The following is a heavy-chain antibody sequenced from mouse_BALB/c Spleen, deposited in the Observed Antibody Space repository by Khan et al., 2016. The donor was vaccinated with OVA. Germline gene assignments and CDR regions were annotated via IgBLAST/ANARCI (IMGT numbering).Heavy chain of an antibody. CDR2: INPNNGVT. J-gene: IGHJ3*01. CDR1: GYTFTSYY. Sequence: QVQLQQPGAELVKPGASVKLSCKASGYTFTSYYMYWVKQRPGQGLEWIGGINPNNGVTDFNEKFKSKATLTVDKSSSTAYMQLSSLTSADSAVYYCTRSGWDAFAYWGQGTLVTVSA. D-gene: IGHD4-1*01. V-gene: IGHV1S81*02. CDR3: TRSGWDAFAY.